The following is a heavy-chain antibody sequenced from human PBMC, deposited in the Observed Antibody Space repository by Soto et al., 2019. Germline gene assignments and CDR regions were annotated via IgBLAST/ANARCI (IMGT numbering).Heavy chain of an antibody. J-gene: IGHJ4*02. Sequence: EAHLLESGGDLVQPGGSLRLSCAASGFTFSSYGMSWVRQAPGRGLEWVSGVSYSGDDTYYADSVKGRFTISRDNSKNTLYLQLNSLRAEDTAIYYCAKGAGYYDFPLWGQGTLVTVSS. V-gene: IGHV3-23*01. CDR2: VSYSGDDT. CDR3: AKGAGYYDFPL. CDR1: GFTFSSYG. D-gene: IGHD3-3*01.